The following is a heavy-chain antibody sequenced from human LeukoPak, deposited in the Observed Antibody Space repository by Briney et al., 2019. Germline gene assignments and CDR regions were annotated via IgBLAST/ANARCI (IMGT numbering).Heavy chain of an antibody. CDR3: ARWDWGFGAFDI. D-gene: IGHD7-27*01. CDR1: GYTFASYY. CDR2: INPSGGST. V-gene: IGHV1-46*01. Sequence: ASVKVSCKASGYTFASYYMHWVRQAPGQGLEWMGIINPSGGSTSYAQKFQGRVTMTRDTSTSTVYMELSSLRSEDTAVYYCARWDWGFGAFDIWGQGTMVTVSS. J-gene: IGHJ3*02.